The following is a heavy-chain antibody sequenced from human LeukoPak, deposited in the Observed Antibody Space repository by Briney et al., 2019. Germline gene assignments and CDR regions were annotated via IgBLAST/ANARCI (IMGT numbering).Heavy chain of an antibody. CDR1: GFTFSSYG. J-gene: IGHJ4*02. Sequence: PGGSLRLSCAASGFTFSSYGMHWVRQAPGKGLEWVAVISYDGSNKYYADSVKGRFTISRDNSKNTLYLQMNSLRAEDTAVYYCAKPHTIFGVVTPAYWGQGTLVTVSS. CDR3: AKPHTIFGVVTPAY. V-gene: IGHV3-30*18. D-gene: IGHD3-3*01. CDR2: ISYDGSNK.